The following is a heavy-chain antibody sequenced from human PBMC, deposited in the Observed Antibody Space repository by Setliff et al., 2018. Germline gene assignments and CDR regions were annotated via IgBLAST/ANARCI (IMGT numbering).Heavy chain of an antibody. CDR2: IFYSDTA. CDR3: ARDRSTVIRGVTSFFYYYMDV. V-gene: IGHV4-59*11. CDR1: GGSIGPHH. J-gene: IGHJ6*03. Sequence: SETLSLTCTVSGGSIGPHHWSWIRQAPGKGLEWIGHIFYSDTAKYNPSLESRAAISVDSSKNQFSLKLRSVTAADTAVYYCARDRSTVIRGVTSFFYYYMDVWGGGTTVTVSS. D-gene: IGHD3-10*01.